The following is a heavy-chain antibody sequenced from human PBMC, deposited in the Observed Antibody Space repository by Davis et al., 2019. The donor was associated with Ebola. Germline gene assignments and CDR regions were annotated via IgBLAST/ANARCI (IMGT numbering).Heavy chain of an antibody. V-gene: IGHV3-30*18. CDR1: GFTFSSYG. Sequence: PGGSLKISCAASGFTFSSYGMHWVRQAPGKGLEWVAVISYDGSNKYYADSVKGRFTISRDNSKNTLYLQMNSLRAEDTAVYYCAKDITPSIFGVVITSLDYWGQGTLVTVSS. CDR2: ISYDGSNK. D-gene: IGHD3-3*01. CDR3: AKDITPSIFGVVITSLDY. J-gene: IGHJ4*02.